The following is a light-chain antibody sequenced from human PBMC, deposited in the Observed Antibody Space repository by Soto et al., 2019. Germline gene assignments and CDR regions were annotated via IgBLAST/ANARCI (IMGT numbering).Light chain of an antibody. V-gene: IGLV2-8*01. CDR2: YVN. CDR3: SSNSDTNSSV. J-gene: IGLJ1*01. Sequence: QSAVAQPHSASRSPGQAVTISCTGTSRDIGGYDFVSWYQVRPGEAPQLIIHYVNGRPSGLPRRFSGSKSGNTASLTVSGLQVVDVADYYCSSNSDTNSSVFGSGTKATVL. CDR1: SRDIGGYDF.